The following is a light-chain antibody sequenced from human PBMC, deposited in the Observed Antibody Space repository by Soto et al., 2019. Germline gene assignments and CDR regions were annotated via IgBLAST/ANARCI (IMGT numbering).Light chain of an antibody. CDR1: RLDVGGYNY. CDR3: CSYVSSKTYV. J-gene: IGLJ1*01. CDR2: EVT. Sequence: QSALTQPASVSGSPGQSITISCTGTRLDVGGYNYVSWYQQHPGKAPKLIIYEVTNRPSGVSDRFSGSKSDNTASLTISGLQNEDEADYYCCSYVSSKTYVFGTGTKLTVL. V-gene: IGLV2-14*03.